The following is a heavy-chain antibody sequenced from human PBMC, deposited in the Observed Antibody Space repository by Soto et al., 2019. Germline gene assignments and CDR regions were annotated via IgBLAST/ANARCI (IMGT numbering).Heavy chain of an antibody. D-gene: IGHD6-13*01. J-gene: IGHJ4*02. Sequence: QVQLVESGGGVVQPGRSLRLSCAASGFTFSSYGMHWVRQAPGKGLEWVAVIWYDGSNKYYADSVKGRFTISRDNSKNTLYVQMNGLRAEDTAVYYGAGGGSYSSPKYDWGQGTLVTVSA. CDR2: IWYDGSNK. CDR3: AGGGSYSSPKYD. CDR1: GFTFSSYG. V-gene: IGHV3-33*01.